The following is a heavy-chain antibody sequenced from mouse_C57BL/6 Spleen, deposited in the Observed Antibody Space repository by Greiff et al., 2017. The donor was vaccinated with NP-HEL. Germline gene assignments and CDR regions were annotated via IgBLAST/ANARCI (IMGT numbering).Heavy chain of an antibody. J-gene: IGHJ4*01. CDR3: ARGGYYYGSSHYAMDY. D-gene: IGHD1-1*01. CDR1: GYAFSSYW. CDR2: IYPGDGDT. V-gene: IGHV1-80*01. Sequence: VQGVESGAELVKPGASVKISCKASGYAFSSYWMNWVKQRPGKGLEWIGQIYPGDGDTNYNGKFKGKATLTADKSSSTAYMQLSSLTSEDSAVYFCARGGYYYGSSHYAMDYWGQGTSVTVSS.